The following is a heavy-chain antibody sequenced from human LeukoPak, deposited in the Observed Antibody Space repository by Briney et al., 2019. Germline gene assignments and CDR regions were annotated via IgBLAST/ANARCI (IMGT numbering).Heavy chain of an antibody. D-gene: IGHD1-26*01. CDR3: ARDQWSYGAFDI. J-gene: IGHJ3*02. CDR2: ISYDGTTK. CDR1: GFPFRTYG. V-gene: IGHV3-30*04. Sequence: GGSLRLSCGVSGFPFRTYGMHWVRQAPGEGLEWVTIISYDGTTKDYTDSVKGRFTISRDNSKNTLYLQMNSLRAEDTAVYYCARDQWSYGAFDIWGQGTMVTVSS.